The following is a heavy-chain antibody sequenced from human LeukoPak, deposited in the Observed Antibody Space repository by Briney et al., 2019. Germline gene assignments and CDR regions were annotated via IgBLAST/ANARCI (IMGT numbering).Heavy chain of an antibody. Sequence: PGGSLRLSCAASGFNVNNNYMTWVRQAPGKGLEWVSVIYSGGTTYYADSVKGRFSISRDNSKNTVYLQMNSLRVEDTAVYYCARAGYYDSSGYYCWGQGTLVTVSS. V-gene: IGHV3-66*02. CDR2: IYSGGTT. CDR3: ARAGYYDSSGYYC. J-gene: IGHJ4*02. CDR1: GFNVNNNY. D-gene: IGHD3-22*01.